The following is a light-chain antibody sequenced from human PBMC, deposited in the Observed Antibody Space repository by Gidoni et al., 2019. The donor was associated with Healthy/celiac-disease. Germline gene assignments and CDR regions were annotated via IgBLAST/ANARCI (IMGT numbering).Light chain of an antibody. CDR2: QDS. Sequence: SYELTQPPSVSVSPGQTASITCSGDKLGDKYACWYQQKPGQSPVLVIYQDSKRPSGIPERFSGSNSGNPATLTISGTQAMDEADYYCQAWDSKVVFGGGTKLTVL. CDR3: QAWDSKVV. CDR1: KLGDKY. J-gene: IGLJ2*01. V-gene: IGLV3-1*01.